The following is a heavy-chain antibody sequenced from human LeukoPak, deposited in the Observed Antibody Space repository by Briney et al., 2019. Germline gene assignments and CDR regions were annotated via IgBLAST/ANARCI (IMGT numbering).Heavy chain of an antibody. Sequence: GGSLRLSCAASGFTVSTNYMSWVRQAPGKGLEWVSVVYADGSTYYADSVKGRFSISRDNSKNTLFLQMGSLRAEDTAVYYCARDSLVGAGLGRYFDYWGQGTLVTVSS. D-gene: IGHD1-26*01. CDR3: ARDSLVGAGLGRYFDY. V-gene: IGHV3-66*02. J-gene: IGHJ4*02. CDR2: VYADGST. CDR1: GFTVSTNY.